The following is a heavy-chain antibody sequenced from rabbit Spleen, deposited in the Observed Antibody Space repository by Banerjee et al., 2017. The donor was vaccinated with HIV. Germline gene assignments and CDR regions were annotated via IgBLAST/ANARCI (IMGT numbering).Heavy chain of an antibody. CDR1: GIDFNSNDY. CDR2: IGAGSGGNT. D-gene: IGHD8-1*01. CDR3: ARGDGGSHYYGL. J-gene: IGHJ3*01. V-gene: IGHV1S45*01. Sequence: QEQLEESGGGLVKPGGTLTLTCKASGIDFNSNDYICWVRQAPGKGLEWIACIGAGSGGNTYYASWAKGLFIISKTSSTTVTLQMTSLTAADTATFFCARGDGGSHYYGLWGQGTLVTVS.